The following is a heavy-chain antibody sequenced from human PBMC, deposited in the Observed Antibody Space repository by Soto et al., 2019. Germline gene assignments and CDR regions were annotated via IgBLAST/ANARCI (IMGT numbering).Heavy chain of an antibody. V-gene: IGHV3-74*01. CDR3: ARDVGYDYFWGSYQSEDYYFDY. Sequence: GGSLRLSCAGSGFTFGTYWMHWVRQVPGKGLVWVSRINNDGTSTTYADSVKGRFTISRDNAKNTLYLQMNSLRAEDTAVYFCARDVGYDYFWGSYQSEDYYFDYWGQGTLVTVSS. CDR2: INNDGTST. D-gene: IGHD3-16*02. J-gene: IGHJ4*02. CDR1: GFTFGTYW.